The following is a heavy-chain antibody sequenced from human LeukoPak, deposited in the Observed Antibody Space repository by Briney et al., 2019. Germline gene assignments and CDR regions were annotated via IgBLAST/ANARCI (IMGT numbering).Heavy chain of an antibody. CDR2: ISWNSGSI. J-gene: IGHJ4*02. D-gene: IGHD6-13*01. CDR3: AKDEGSSWPNYFDY. CDR1: GFTFSSYA. Sequence: GGSLRLSCAASGFTFSSYAMSWVRQAPGKGLEWVSGISWNSGSIGYADSVKGRFTISRDNAKNSLYLQMNSLRAEDTALYYCAKDEGSSWPNYFDYWGQGTLATVSS. V-gene: IGHV3-9*01.